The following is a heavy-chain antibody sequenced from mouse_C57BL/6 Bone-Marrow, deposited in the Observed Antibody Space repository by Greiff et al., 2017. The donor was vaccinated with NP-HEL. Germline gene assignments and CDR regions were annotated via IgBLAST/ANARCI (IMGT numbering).Heavy chain of an antibody. CDR3: VRHSLYGNLDY. D-gene: IGHD2-1*01. V-gene: IGHV10-1*01. CDR2: IRSKSNNYAT. CDR1: GFSFNTYA. J-gene: IGHJ2*01. Sequence: EVKLQESGGGLVQPKGSLKLSCAASGFSFNTYAMNWVRQAPGKGLEWVARIRSKSNNYATYYADSVKDRFTISRDDSESMLYLQMNNLKTEDTAMYYCVRHSLYGNLDYWGQGTTLTVSS.